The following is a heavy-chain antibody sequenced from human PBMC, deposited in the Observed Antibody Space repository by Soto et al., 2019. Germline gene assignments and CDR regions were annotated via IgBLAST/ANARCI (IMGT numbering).Heavy chain of an antibody. CDR2: IYYSGST. Sequence: SETLSLTCTVSGGSISSGDYYWSRIRQPPGKGLEWIGYIYYSGSTYYNPSLKSRVTISVDTSKNQFSLKLSSVTAADTAVYYCARTTVTTRWALWYFDYWGQGTLVTVSS. J-gene: IGHJ4*02. D-gene: IGHD4-17*01. CDR3: ARTTVTTRWALWYFDY. CDR1: GGSISSGDYY. V-gene: IGHV4-30-4*01.